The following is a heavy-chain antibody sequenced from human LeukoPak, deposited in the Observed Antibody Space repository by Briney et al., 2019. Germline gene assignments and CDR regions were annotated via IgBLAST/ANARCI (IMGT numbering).Heavy chain of an antibody. CDR3: ASLDFWSGYYTSLFDY. D-gene: IGHD3-3*01. CDR1: GYSISSGYY. CDR2: IYHSGST. J-gene: IGHJ4*02. Sequence: PSETLSLTCAVSGYSISSGYYWGWIRQPPGKGLEWIGSIYHSGSTYYNPSLKSRVTISVDTSKNPFSLKLSSVTAADTAVYYCASLDFWSGYYTSLFDYWGQGTLVTVSS. V-gene: IGHV4-38-2*01.